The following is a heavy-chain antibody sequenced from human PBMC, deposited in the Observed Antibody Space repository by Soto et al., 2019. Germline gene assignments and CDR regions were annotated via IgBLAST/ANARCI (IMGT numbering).Heavy chain of an antibody. D-gene: IGHD3-3*01. J-gene: IGHJ4*02. CDR2: INAGNGNT. V-gene: IGHV1-3*01. Sequence: ASVKVSCKASGYTFTSYAMHWLRQSPGQRLEWMGWINAGNGNTKYSQKFQGRVTITRDTSASTAYMELSSLRSEDTAVYYCARVADFWSGYDYWGQGTLVTVSS. CDR3: ARVADFWSGYDY. CDR1: GYTFTSYA.